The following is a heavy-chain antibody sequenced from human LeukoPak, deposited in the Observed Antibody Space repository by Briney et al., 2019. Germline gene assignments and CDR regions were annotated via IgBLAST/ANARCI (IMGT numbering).Heavy chain of an antibody. CDR2: IYSGGST. CDR1: GFTVSSNY. J-gene: IGHJ6*02. V-gene: IGHV3-53*01. CDR3: ARSGDPRMGTNYYYYGMDV. Sequence: GGSLRLSCAASGFTVSSNYMSWVRQAPGKGLEWVSIIYSGGSTYYADSVKGRFTISRDNAKNSLYLQMNSLRAEDTAAYYCARSGDPRMGTNYYYYGMDVWGQGTTVTVSS. D-gene: IGHD4-17*01.